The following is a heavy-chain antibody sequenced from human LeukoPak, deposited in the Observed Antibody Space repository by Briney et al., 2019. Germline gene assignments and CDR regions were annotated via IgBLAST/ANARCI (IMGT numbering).Heavy chain of an antibody. J-gene: IGHJ5*02. CDR1: GFTFSSYA. CDR2: ISGSGGST. V-gene: IGHV3-23*01. Sequence: PGGSLRLSCAASGFTFSSYAMSWVRQAPGKGLEWVSAISGSGGSTYYADSVKGRFTISRDNSKNTLYLQMNSLRAEDTAVYYCAKNGEVSSWTYNWFDPWGRGTLVTVSS. D-gene: IGHD6-13*01. CDR3: AKNGEVSSWTYNWFDP.